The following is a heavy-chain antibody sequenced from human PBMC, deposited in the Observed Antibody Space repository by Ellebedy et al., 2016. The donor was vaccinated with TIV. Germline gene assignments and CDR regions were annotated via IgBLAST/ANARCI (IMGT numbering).Heavy chain of an antibody. V-gene: IGHV1-18*04. CDR3: ARVGHYGEGDC. CDR2: ISAYNGNT. Sequence: AASVKVSCKASGYTFTNYGISWVRQAPGQGLEWMGWISAYNGNTNYAQRLQGRVAVTTDTFTNTAYMELRRLRSDDSAVYYCARVGHYGEGDCWGQGTLVTVSS. J-gene: IGHJ4*02. D-gene: IGHD3-10*01. CDR1: GYTFTNYG.